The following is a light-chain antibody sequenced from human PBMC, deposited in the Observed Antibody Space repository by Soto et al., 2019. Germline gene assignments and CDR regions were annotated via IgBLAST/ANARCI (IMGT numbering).Light chain of an antibody. CDR1: QRISGY. V-gene: IGKV3-20*01. CDR2: AAS. Sequence: DIVLTQSPATLSLSPGQRATLSCRASQRISGYLAWYQQKPGQAPRLLIYAASSRATGIPDRFSGGGSGTDFTLTISRLEPEDFAVYYCQQYGSSQITFGQGTRLEIK. J-gene: IGKJ5*01. CDR3: QQYGSSQIT.